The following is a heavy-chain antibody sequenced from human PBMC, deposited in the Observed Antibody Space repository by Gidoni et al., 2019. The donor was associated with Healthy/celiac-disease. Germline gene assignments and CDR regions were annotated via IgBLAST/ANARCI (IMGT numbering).Heavy chain of an antibody. CDR1: GGSISSGGYY. Sequence: QVQLQESGPGLVKPSQTLSLTCTVSGGSISSGGYYWSWIRQHPGKGLEWIGYIYYSGSTYYNPSLKSRVTRSVDTSKNQFSLKLSSVTAADTAVYYCARGLGYSSSWYRWFDPWGQGTLVTVSS. J-gene: IGHJ5*02. V-gene: IGHV4-31*03. CDR2: IYYSGST. CDR3: ARGLGYSSSWYRWFDP. D-gene: IGHD6-13*01.